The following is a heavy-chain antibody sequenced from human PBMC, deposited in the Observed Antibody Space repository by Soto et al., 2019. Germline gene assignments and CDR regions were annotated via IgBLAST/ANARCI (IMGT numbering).Heavy chain of an antibody. CDR3: ARGCYYDSSGFNWFDP. D-gene: IGHD3-22*01. J-gene: IGHJ5*02. CDR1: GYTFTGYY. Sequence: ASVKVSCKASGYTFTGYYMHWVRQAPGQGLEWMGWINPNSGGTNFAQKFQGRVTMTRDTSISTAYMELSRLISDDTAVYYCARGCYYDSSGFNWFDPWGQGTLVTVSS. CDR2: INPNSGGT. V-gene: IGHV1-2*02.